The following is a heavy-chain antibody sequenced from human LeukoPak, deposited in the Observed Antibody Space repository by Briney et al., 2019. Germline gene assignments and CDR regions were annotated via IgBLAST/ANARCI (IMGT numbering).Heavy chain of an antibody. V-gene: IGHV3-48*04. CDR2: ISSSSSTI. CDR1: GFTFSDYS. D-gene: IGHD4-17*01. J-gene: IGHJ5*02. Sequence: GGSLRLSCAASGFTFSDYSMNWVRQAPGKGLECVSYISSSSSTIFYVDSVKGRFTISRDNAKNSLYLQMNSLRAEDTAVYYCARDIRYGDYAGWFDPWGQGTLVTVSS. CDR3: ARDIRYGDYAGWFDP.